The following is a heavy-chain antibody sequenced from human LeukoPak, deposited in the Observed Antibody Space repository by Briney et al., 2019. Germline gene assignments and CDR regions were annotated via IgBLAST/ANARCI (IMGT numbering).Heavy chain of an antibody. D-gene: IGHD6-6*01. V-gene: IGHV3-48*01. CDR1: GFTFSSYS. Sequence: GGSLRLSCAASGFTFSSYSMNWVRQAPGKGLEWVSYISSSSSTIYYADSVRGRFTISRDNAKNSLYLQMNSLRAEDTAVYYCARDRLRYSSSSRAFDIWGQGTMVTVSS. CDR3: ARDRLRYSSSSRAFDI. CDR2: ISSSSSTI. J-gene: IGHJ3*02.